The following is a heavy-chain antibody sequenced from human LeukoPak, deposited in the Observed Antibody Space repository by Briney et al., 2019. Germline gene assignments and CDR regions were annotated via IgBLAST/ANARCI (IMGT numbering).Heavy chain of an antibody. CDR3: ARVGYCSSTSCYTGRDYYYYGMDV. CDR1: GFTFSSYS. Sequence: GGSLRLSCAASGFTFSSYSMNWVRQAPGKGLEWVSSISSSSSYIYYADSVKGRFTISRDNAKNSLYLQMNSLRAEDTAVYYCARVGYCSSTSCYTGRDYYYYGMDVWGQGTMVTVSS. V-gene: IGHV3-21*01. CDR2: ISSSSSYI. D-gene: IGHD2-2*02. J-gene: IGHJ6*02.